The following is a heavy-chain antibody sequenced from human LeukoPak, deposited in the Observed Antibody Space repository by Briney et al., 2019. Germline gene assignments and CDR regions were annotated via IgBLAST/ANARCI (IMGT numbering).Heavy chain of an antibody. Sequence: ASVRVSCKASGYTFTGYYMHWVRQAPGQGLEWLGWMNPNSGGTNYAQTFQGRVTMTRDTSISTAYMELSRLRSDDTAVYYCAGIGETTSYDFWSGYPDYWGQGTLVTVSS. V-gene: IGHV1-2*02. CDR2: MNPNSGGT. D-gene: IGHD3-3*01. CDR1: GYTFTGYY. CDR3: AGIGETTSYDFWSGYPDY. J-gene: IGHJ4*02.